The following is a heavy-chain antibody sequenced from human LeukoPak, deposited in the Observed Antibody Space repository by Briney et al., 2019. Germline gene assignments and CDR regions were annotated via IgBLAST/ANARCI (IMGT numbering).Heavy chain of an antibody. CDR3: AREGIAAAGYYFDY. V-gene: IGHV4-39*01. J-gene: IGHJ4*02. Sequence: SETLSLTCTVSGGSISSSSYYWGWIRQPPGKGLEWIGSIYYSGSTYYNPSLKSRVTISVDTSKNQFSLKLSSVTAADTAVYYCAREGIAAAGYYFDYWGQGTLVTVSS. CDR2: IYYSGST. D-gene: IGHD6-13*01. CDR1: GGSISSSSYY.